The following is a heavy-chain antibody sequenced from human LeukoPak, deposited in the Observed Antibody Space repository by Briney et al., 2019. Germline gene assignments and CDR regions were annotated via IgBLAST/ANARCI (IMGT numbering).Heavy chain of an antibody. CDR1: GFTFSSYS. V-gene: IGHV3-48*04. D-gene: IGHD3-3*01. CDR3: AKDTGRPTDAITMEDNAFDI. CDR2: ISGRSNTI. J-gene: IGHJ3*02. Sequence: GGSLRLSCAASGFTFSSYSMNWVRLAPGKGLEWVSYISGRSNTIYYADSVKGRFTISRDNAKNSLYLQMDSLRAEDTALYYCAKDTGRPTDAITMEDNAFDIWGQGTMVTVSS.